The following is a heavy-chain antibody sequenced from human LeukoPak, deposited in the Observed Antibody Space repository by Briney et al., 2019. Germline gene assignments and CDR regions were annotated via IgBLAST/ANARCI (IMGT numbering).Heavy chain of an antibody. J-gene: IGHJ6*02. CDR2: IIPIFGTA. CDR3: ARYGAIVGATSLPPVYYYYYGMDV. V-gene: IGHV1-69*05. D-gene: IGHD1-26*01. Sequence: GASVKVSCKASGGTFSSYAISWVRQAPGQGLEWMGGIIPIFGTANYAQKFQGRVTITTDESTSTAYMELSSLRSEDTAVYYCARYGAIVGATSLPPVYYYYYGMDVWGQGTTVTVSS. CDR1: GGTFSSYA.